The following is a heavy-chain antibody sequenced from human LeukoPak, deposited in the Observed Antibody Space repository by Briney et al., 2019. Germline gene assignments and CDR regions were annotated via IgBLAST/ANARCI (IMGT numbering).Heavy chain of an antibody. CDR2: IIPIFGTA. V-gene: IGHV1-69*13. Sequence: GASVKVSCKASGGTFSSYAISWVRQAPGQGLEWMGGIIPIFGTANYAQKFQGRVTITADESTSTAYMELSSLRSEDTAVYYCARGRGHTAMDFGMDVWGQGTTVTVSS. CDR3: ARGRGHTAMDFGMDV. D-gene: IGHD5-18*01. CDR1: GGTFSSYA. J-gene: IGHJ6*02.